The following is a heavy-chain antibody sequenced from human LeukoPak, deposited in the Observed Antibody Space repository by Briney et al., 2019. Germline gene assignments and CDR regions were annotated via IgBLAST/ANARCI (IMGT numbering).Heavy chain of an antibody. J-gene: IGHJ4*02. CDR1: GGSFSGYY. CDR2: IIHTGRT. D-gene: IGHD2/OR15-2a*01. Sequence: SETLSLTCGVYGGSFSGYYWTWIRQSPGMGLEWIGEIIHTGRTNYSPSLTSRVSLSVDTSKNQFSLELSSVTAADTAVYHCARGILVTVYAAFDYWGQGTLVTVSS. V-gene: IGHV4-34*01. CDR3: ARGILVTVYAAFDY.